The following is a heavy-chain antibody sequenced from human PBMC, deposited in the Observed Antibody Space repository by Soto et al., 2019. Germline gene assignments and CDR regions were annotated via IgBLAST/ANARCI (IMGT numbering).Heavy chain of an antibody. V-gene: IGHV4-39*01. CDR1: GGSISSSSYY. CDR2: IYYSGST. Sequence: SETLSLTCTVSGGSISSSSYYWGWIRQPPGKGLEWIGSIYYSGSTYYNPSLKSRVTISVDTSKNQFSLKLSSVTAADTAVYYCARGSMVRGVIGYYYYGMDVWGQGTTVTVSS. D-gene: IGHD3-10*01. J-gene: IGHJ6*02. CDR3: ARGSMVRGVIGYYYYGMDV.